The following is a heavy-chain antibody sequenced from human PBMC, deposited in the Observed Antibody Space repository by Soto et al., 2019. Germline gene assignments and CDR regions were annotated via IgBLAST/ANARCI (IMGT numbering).Heavy chain of an antibody. CDR2: ISSTTHYI. CDR3: ARESEDLTSNFDY. J-gene: IGHJ4*02. Sequence: CLRLSCAASGFTFTRYSMNWVRQAPGKGLEWVSSISSTTHYIYYADSMRGRFTISRDNATNAVYLEMNSLRAEDTSVYYCARESEDLTSNFDYWGQGTLVTVSS. CDR1: GFTFTRYS. V-gene: IGHV3-21*06.